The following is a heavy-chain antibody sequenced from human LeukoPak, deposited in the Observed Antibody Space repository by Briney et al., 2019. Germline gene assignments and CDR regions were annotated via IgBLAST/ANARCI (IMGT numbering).Heavy chain of an antibody. CDR2: INHSGST. D-gene: IGHD6-19*01. J-gene: IGHJ5*02. Sequence: TSETLSLTCAVYGGSFSGYYWSWLRQPPGKGLEWIGEINHSGSTNYNPSLKSRVTISVDTSKNQFSLKLSSVTAADTAVYYCARASAYSTPGRPIAVAGTVVGWFDPWGQGTLVTVSS. CDR3: ARASAYSTPGRPIAVAGTVVGWFDP. CDR1: GGSFSGYY. V-gene: IGHV4-34*01.